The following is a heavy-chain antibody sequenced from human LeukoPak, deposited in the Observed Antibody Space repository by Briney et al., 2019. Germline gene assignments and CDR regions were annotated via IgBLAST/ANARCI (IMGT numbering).Heavy chain of an antibody. V-gene: IGHV3-21*01. J-gene: IGHJ5*02. CDR1: GFTISSYS. Sequence: GGSLRLSCAASGFTISSYSMNWVRQAPGKGLEWVSSISSSSSYIYYADSVKGRFTISRDNAKNSLYLQMNSLRAEDTAVYYCARGAGECSGGSCYVINWFDPWGQGTLVTVSS. CDR3: ARGAGECSGGSCYVINWFDP. D-gene: IGHD2-15*01. CDR2: ISSSSSYI.